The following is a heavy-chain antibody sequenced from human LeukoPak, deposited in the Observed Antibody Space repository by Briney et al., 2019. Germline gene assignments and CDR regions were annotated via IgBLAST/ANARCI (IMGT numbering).Heavy chain of an antibody. D-gene: IGHD3-22*01. V-gene: IGHV3-66*01. CDR1: GFTVSSIY. CDR3: ARKNYDTSGYFDLDY. Sequence: GGSLRLSCAASGFTVSSIYMSWVRQAPGKGLEWVSLIYSGGSTYYADSVKGRFTVSRDNAKNTLYLQMDSLRAEDTAVYYCARKNYDTSGYFDLDYWGQGTLVTVSS. CDR2: IYSGGST. J-gene: IGHJ4*02.